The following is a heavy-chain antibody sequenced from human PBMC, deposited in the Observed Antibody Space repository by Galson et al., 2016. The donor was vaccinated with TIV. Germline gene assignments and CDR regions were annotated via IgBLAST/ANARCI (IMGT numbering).Heavy chain of an antibody. J-gene: IGHJ6*04. CDR2: IYYTGST. Sequence: ETLSLTCTVSGGSITSDSYYWGWIRQPPGKGLEWIGNIYYTGSTYYNPSLKSRVPRSVDRSKNQFTLQLTTVTAAATAVYYCPRPNSVYYYYALDVWGKGTTVTVSS. D-gene: IGHD4-23*01. CDR3: PRPNSVYYYYALDV. CDR1: GGSITSDSYY. V-gene: IGHV4-39*01.